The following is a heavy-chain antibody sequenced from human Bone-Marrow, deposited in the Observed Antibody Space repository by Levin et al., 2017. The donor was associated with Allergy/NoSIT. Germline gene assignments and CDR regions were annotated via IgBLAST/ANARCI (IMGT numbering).Heavy chain of an antibody. CDR1: GGSISTDDYY. CDR3: ARVGDFYFGSGMPQFDP. J-gene: IGHJ5*02. Sequence: SETLSLTCTVSGGSISTDDYYWSWIRQPPGKGLEWIGYIYYSGTTYYNPSLKSRVSISVDTSKNQFSLRLNSVTAADTAVYYCARVGDFYFGSGMPQFDPWGQGTLVIVSA. CDR2: IYYSGTT. D-gene: IGHD3-10*01. V-gene: IGHV4-30-4*01.